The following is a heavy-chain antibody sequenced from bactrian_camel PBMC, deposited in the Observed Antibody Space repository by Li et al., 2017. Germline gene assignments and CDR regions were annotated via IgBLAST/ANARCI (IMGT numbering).Heavy chain of an antibody. Sequence: VQLVESGGGLVQPGGSLRLSCSASGLTFSVYAMSWVRQAPGKGLQWVSGINNGGDMTWYADSVKGRFTISRDNTKNMLYLQMNSLQSEDTALYYCATGGGNWYFDYWGHGTQVTVS. D-gene: IGHD2*01. CDR1: GLTFSVYA. CDR2: INNGGDMT. CDR3: ATGGGNWYFDY. V-gene: IGHV3S42*01. J-gene: IGHJ6*01.